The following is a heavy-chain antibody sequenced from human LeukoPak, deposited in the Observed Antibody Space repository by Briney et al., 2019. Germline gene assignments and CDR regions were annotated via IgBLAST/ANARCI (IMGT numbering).Heavy chain of an antibody. CDR2: ISYDGSNK. V-gene: IGHV3-30*18. CDR3: VNDLNCGGDCYSAAGH. CDR1: GFTFSNYV. Sequence: PGGSLRLSCAASGFTFSNYVIHWVRQAPGKGLERVAVISYDGSNKYYVDSVKGRFTISRDNSKNTLFLQMNSLRAEDTAVYYCVNDLNCGGDCYSAAGHWGQGILVTVSS. J-gene: IGHJ4*02. D-gene: IGHD2-21*02.